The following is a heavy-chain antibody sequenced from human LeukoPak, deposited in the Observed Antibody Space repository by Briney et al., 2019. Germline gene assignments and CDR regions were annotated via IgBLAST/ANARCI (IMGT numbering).Heavy chain of an antibody. CDR3: ARGLSATSADFDY. Sequence: PGGSLRLSCAASGFTFSTYEMNWVRQAPGKGLEWLSYISSSGNTIYDADSVRGRFTISGDNARNSLYLQMNSLTVEDTAFYYCARGLSATSADFDYWGQGTLVTVSS. V-gene: IGHV3-48*03. J-gene: IGHJ4*02. D-gene: IGHD2-2*01. CDR1: GFTFSTYE. CDR2: ISSSGNTI.